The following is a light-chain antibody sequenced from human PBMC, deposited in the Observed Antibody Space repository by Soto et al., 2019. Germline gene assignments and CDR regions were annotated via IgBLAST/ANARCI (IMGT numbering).Light chain of an antibody. CDR3: CSYEGSYTCEV. J-gene: IGLJ1*01. Sequence: QSVLTQPRSVSGSPGQSVTISCTGTSSDVGGYNYVSWYQQHPGKAPKLMIYDVSKRPSGVPDRFSGSKSGNAASLTISGIQAEDEADYYCCSYEGSYTCEVFAPG. V-gene: IGLV2-11*01. CDR1: SSDVGGYNY. CDR2: DVS.